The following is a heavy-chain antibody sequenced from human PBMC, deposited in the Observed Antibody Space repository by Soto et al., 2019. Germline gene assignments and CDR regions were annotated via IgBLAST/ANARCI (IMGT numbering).Heavy chain of an antibody. J-gene: IGHJ5*01. CDR2: VHISGHS. D-gene: IGHD1-1*01. CDR3: ARVRQGCSADNSYFDP. Sequence: SETLALTCTLSGGSVRSPDWWNWVRQSPDKGLEWIAEVHISGHSNYNPSLRSRVSVSIDSSKNQLYLNLNSVTAADTAIYYCARVRQGCSADNSYFDPCGECTRVTVSS. V-gene: IGHV4-4*02. CDR1: GGSVRSPDW.